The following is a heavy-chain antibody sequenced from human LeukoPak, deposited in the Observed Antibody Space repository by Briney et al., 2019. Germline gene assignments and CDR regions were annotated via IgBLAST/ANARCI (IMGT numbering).Heavy chain of an antibody. D-gene: IGHD2-21*01. J-gene: IGHJ3*02. Sequence: GGSLRLSCAASGFTFSSYAMHWVRQAPGKGLEWVAVISYDGSNKYYADSVKGRFTISRDNSKNTLYLQVNSLRAEDTAVYYCARDSIVTSPSNAFDIWGQGTMVTVSS. CDR2: ISYDGSNK. V-gene: IGHV3-30*04. CDR1: GFTFSSYA. CDR3: ARDSIVTSPSNAFDI.